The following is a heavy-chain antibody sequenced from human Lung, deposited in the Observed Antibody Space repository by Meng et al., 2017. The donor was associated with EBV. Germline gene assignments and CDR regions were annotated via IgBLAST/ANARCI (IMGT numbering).Heavy chain of an antibody. CDR2: IYPTGTT. V-gene: IGHV4-4*02. D-gene: IGHD6-13*01. CDR1: GDSLKSDYW. J-gene: IGHJ4*02. CDR3: ASASGAAPGPYQFDF. Sequence: QVQRMESDPGLVETSGTLSLTCSVSGDSLKSDYWWNWLRQSPEQGLEWVGEIYPTGTTFYNPSLKNRITISVDKSNNKFSLRLTSGPAADTARYYCASASGAAPGPYQFDFWGRGSLVTVSS.